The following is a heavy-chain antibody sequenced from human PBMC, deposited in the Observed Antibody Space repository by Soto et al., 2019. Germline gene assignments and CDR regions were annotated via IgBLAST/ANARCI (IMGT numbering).Heavy chain of an antibody. CDR3: AKGSRDGYNSNWFDP. CDR1: GFTVSSNH. CDR2: IYSGGST. V-gene: IGHV3-66*01. J-gene: IGHJ5*02. Sequence: GGSLTLSCAASGFTVSSNHMSWVRQAPGKGLEWVSLIYSGGSTYYADSVKGRFTFSRDNSKNTLYVQMNSLRAEDTAVYYCAKGSRDGYNSNWFDPWGQATLVTVSS. D-gene: IGHD5-12*01.